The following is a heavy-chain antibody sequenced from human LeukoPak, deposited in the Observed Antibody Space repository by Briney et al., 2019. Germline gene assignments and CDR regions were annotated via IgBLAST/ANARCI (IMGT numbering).Heavy chain of an antibody. V-gene: IGHV3-21*01. J-gene: IGHJ4*02. CDR1: GFTFSSYS. Sequence: GGSLRLSCAASGFTFSSYSMNWVRQAPGKGLEWVSSISSSSSYIYYADSVKGRFTISRDNAKNSLYLQMNSLRAEDTAVYYCARGAVAGTYYFDYWGQGTLVTVSS. CDR2: ISSSSSYI. CDR3: ARGAVAGTYYFDY. D-gene: IGHD6-19*01.